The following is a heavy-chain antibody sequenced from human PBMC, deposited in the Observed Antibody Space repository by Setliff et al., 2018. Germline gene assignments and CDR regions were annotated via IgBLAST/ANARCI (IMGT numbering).Heavy chain of an antibody. V-gene: IGHV3-23*01. CDR3: AKDKGREGIAAAGLGY. CDR2: ISGSGGST. D-gene: IGHD6-13*01. Sequence: LRLSCAASGFTFSSYAMSWVRQAPGKGLEWVSAISGSGGSTYYADSVKGRFTISRDNAKNSLYLQMNSLRAEDTALYYCAKDKGREGIAAAGLGYWGQGTLVTVSS. CDR1: GFTFSSYA. J-gene: IGHJ4*02.